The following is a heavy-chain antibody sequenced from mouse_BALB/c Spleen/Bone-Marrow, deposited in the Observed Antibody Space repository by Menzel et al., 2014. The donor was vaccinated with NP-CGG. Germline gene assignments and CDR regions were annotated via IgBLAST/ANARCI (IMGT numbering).Heavy chain of an antibody. V-gene: IGHV1S127*01. Sequence: VQLQQSGPQLVRPGASVKMSCKASGYTFTSYWMHWVKQRPEQGLAWIGMIDPSASYTRLNQKFKDKTTLTVDKSSSKVHMQLRGPASEYYAVNNYESSSECNAMDYWGQGTLVTVSS. CDR2: IDPSASYT. CDR1: GYTFTSYW. CDR3: ESSSECNAMDY. J-gene: IGHJ3*01. D-gene: IGHD2-1*01.